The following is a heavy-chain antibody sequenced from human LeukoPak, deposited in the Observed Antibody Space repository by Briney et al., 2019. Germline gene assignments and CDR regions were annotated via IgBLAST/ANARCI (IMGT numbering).Heavy chain of an antibody. V-gene: IGHV4-59*01. CDR3: ARVAYGSSWFDP. CDR1: GDSINNDY. D-gene: IGHD2-2*01. J-gene: IGHJ5*02. CDR2: IFYSGRT. Sequence: SETLSLTCTVSGDSINNDYWSWIRQPPGKGLEWIGYIFYSGRTTYNPSLKSPVTISIDTSKNQFSLMVMSVTAADTAVYYCARVAYGSSWFDPRGQGTLVTVSS.